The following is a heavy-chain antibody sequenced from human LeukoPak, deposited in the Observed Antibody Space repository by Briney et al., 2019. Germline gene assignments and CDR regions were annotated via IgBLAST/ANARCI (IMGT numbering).Heavy chain of an antibody. J-gene: IGHJ4*02. CDR1: GFTFSSYG. CDR3: AKDRSGSGSYFDY. V-gene: IGHV3-30*18. Sequence: PGRSLRLSCAASGFTFSSYGMHWVRQAPGKGLEWVAAISYDGSNKYYADSVKGRFTISRDNSKNTLYLQMNSLRPEDTAVYYCAKDRSGSGSYFDYWGQGTLVTVSS. CDR2: ISYDGSNK. D-gene: IGHD3-10*01.